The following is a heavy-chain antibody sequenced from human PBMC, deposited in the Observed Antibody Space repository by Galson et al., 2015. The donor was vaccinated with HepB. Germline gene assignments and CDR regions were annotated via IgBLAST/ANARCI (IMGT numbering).Heavy chain of an antibody. CDR3: TIPPASSSVPPNDAFDI. Sequence: SLRLSCAASGFTFSGSAMHWVRQASGKGLEWVGRIRSKANSYATAYAASVKGRFTISRDDSKNTAYLQMNSLKTEDTAVYYCTIPPASSSVPPNDAFDIWGQGTMVTVSS. J-gene: IGHJ3*02. CDR2: IRSKANSYAT. CDR1: GFTFSGSA. V-gene: IGHV3-73*01. D-gene: IGHD6-6*01.